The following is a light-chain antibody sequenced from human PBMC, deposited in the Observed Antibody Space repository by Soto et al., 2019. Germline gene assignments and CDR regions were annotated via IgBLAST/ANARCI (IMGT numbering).Light chain of an antibody. CDR2: DAS. Sequence: IVMTQSPATLSVSPGERATLSCRASQSVSSNLAWYQQKPGQAPRLLIYDASTRATGIPARFSGSGSGTDFTLTISCLQSEDFATYYCQQYYSYPRTFGGGTKVDIK. J-gene: IGKJ4*01. V-gene: IGKV3-15*01. CDR3: QQYYSYPRT. CDR1: QSVSSN.